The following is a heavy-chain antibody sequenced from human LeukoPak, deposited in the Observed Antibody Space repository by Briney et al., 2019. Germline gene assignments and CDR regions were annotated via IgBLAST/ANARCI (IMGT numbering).Heavy chain of an antibody. V-gene: IGHV1-18*01. CDR1: GYTFTSYG. D-gene: IGHD2-2*01. J-gene: IGHJ6*03. CDR2: ISAYNGNT. CDR3: ARVEYCSSTSCLRDYYYYYMDV. Sequence: ASVKVSCKASGYTFTSYGISWVRQAPGRGLEWMGWISAYNGNTNYAQKLQGRVTMTTDTSTSTAYMELRSLRSDDTAVHYCARVEYCSSTSCLRDYYYYYMDVWGKGTTVTVSS.